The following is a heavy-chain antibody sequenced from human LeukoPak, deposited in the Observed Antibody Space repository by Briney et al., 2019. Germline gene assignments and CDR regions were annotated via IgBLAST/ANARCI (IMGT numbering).Heavy chain of an antibody. D-gene: IGHD3-10*01. CDR1: GFIFINYD. CDR3: AKDHYYGSGSPNY. J-gene: IGHJ4*02. V-gene: IGHV3-30*18. CDR2: ISYDGSNK. Sequence: GGSLRLSCAASGFIFINYDMHWVRQAPGKGLEWVAIISYDGSNKYYGDSVKGRFTISRDNSKNTLYLQMNSLRAEDTAVYYCAKDHYYGSGSPNYWGLGTLVIFSS.